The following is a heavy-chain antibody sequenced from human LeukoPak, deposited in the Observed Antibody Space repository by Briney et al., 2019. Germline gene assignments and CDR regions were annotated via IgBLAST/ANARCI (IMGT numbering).Heavy chain of an antibody. D-gene: IGHD3-22*01. CDR1: GFTFSSYA. J-gene: IGHJ4*02. Sequence: PGGSLRLSCAASGFTFSSYAMSWVRQAPGKGLEWVSAISGSGGSTYYADSVKGRFTISRDNSKNTLYLQMNSLRAEDTAVYYCAKDLRYDSSGYYYVGWGQGTLVTVSS. V-gene: IGHV3-23*01. CDR3: AKDLRYDSSGYYYVG. CDR2: ISGSGGST.